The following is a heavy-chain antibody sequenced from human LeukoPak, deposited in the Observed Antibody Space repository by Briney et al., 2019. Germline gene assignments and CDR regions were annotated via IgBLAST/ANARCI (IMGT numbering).Heavy chain of an antibody. D-gene: IGHD5-18*01. CDR2: ISAYNGNT. V-gene: IGHV1-18*01. CDR1: GYTFTSYG. J-gene: IGHJ4*02. Sequence: GASVKVSCXASGYTFTSYGISWVRQAPGQGLEWMGWISAYNGNTNYAQKLQGRVTMTTDTSTSTAYMELRSLRSDDTAVYYCARGLDTAMVTSFDYWGQGTLVTVSS. CDR3: ARGLDTAMVTSFDY.